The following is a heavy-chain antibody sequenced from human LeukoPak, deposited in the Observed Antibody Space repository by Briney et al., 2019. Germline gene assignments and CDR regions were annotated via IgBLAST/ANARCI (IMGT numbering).Heavy chain of an antibody. CDR3: AIYDYGDYVLDY. D-gene: IGHD4-17*01. CDR2: MNPNSGNT. CDR1: GYTFTSYD. V-gene: IGHV1-8*01. Sequence: ASVKVSCKASGYTFTSYDINWVRQATGQGREWMGWMNPNSGNTGYAQKFQGRVTMTRNTSISTAYMELSSLRSEDTAVYYCAIYDYGDYVLDYWGQGTLVTVSS. J-gene: IGHJ4*02.